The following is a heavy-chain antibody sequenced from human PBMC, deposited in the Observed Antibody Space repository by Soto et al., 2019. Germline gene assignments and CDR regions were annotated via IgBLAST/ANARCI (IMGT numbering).Heavy chain of an antibody. CDR1: GGSISSSNW. CDR3: ASAYCGGDCYLIDY. Sequence: PSETLSLTCSVSGGSISSSNWWSWVRQPPGKGLEWIGEIYHSGSTNYNPSLKSRVTISVDKSKNQFSLKLSSVTAADTAVYYCASAYCGGDCYLIDYWGQGTLVTVSS. D-gene: IGHD2-21*02. V-gene: IGHV4-4*02. J-gene: IGHJ4*02. CDR2: IYHSGST.